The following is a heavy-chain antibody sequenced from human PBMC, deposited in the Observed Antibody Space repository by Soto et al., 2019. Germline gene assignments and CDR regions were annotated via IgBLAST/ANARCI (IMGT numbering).Heavy chain of an antibody. D-gene: IGHD4-17*01. CDR1: GYSLTTYS. Sequence: QVQLVQSGAEVKEPGASVKVSCEASGYSLTTYSTHWVRQAPGQRLEWMGLINAGHGNTRYSQKFQDRVTITRDTSTVYMELSSLRSEDRAVYYCARGRGDYGDYVWLDLWGQGTLVTVSS. J-gene: IGHJ1*01. CDR3: ARGRGDYGDYVWLDL. V-gene: IGHV1-3*01. CDR2: INAGHGNT.